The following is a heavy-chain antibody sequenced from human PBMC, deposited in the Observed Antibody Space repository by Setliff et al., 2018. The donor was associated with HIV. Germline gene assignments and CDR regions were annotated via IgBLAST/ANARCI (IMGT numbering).Heavy chain of an antibody. CDR3: ARSLISLVREGVFDI. CDR2: IYTSGNT. D-gene: IGHD3-10*01. V-gene: IGHV4-4*07. J-gene: IGHJ3*02. Sequence: SETLSLTCTVSGGSISGYYWSWIRQPAGRGLEWIGRIYTSGNTNYSPSLKSRVTMSVDTSKNQFSLKLNSVTAADTAVYYCARSLISLVREGVFDIWGQGTRVTVSS. CDR1: GGSISGYY.